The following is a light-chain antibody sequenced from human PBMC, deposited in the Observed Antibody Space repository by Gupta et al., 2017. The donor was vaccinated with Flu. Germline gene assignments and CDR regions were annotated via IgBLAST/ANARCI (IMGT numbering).Light chain of an antibody. CDR2: GAS. CDR3: QQYNNWPPKVT. Sequence: EIVMTQSPATLSVSPGERATLSCRASQSVSSNLAWYQQKPGQAPRHLIYGASTRATGIPARFRGSGSGTEFTLTISSLQSEDFAVYYCQQYNNWPPKVTFGQGTRLEIK. J-gene: IGKJ5*01. V-gene: IGKV3-15*01. CDR1: QSVSSN.